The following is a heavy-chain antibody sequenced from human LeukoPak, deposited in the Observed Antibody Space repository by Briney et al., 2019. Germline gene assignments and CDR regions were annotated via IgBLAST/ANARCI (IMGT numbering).Heavy chain of an antibody. J-gene: IGHJ2*01. Sequence: AGSLRLSCAASGFTFSDYYMTWIRQAPGQGLEWLSYINSSTIYTNYADSVKGRFTISRDNAKNSLYLQMNRLRAEDTAVYYCARDGSLGSGPNWYFDLWGRGTQVTVSS. D-gene: IGHD2-15*01. CDR1: GFTFSDYY. CDR2: INSSTIYT. CDR3: ARDGSLGSGPNWYFDL. V-gene: IGHV3-11*06.